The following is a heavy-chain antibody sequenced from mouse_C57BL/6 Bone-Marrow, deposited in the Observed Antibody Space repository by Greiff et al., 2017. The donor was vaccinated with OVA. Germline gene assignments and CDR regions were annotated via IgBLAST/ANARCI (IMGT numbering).Heavy chain of an antibody. Sequence: VQLQQPGAELVRPGSSVKLSCKASGYTFTSYWMDWVKQRPGQGLEWIGNIYPSDSETHYNQKFKDKATLTVAKSSSTAYMQLSSLTSEDSSVYYCARGDDGSSGLFDYWGQGTTLTVSS. CDR1: GYTFTSYW. J-gene: IGHJ2*01. CDR2: IYPSDSET. CDR3: ARGDDGSSGLFDY. V-gene: IGHV1-61*01. D-gene: IGHD1-1*01.